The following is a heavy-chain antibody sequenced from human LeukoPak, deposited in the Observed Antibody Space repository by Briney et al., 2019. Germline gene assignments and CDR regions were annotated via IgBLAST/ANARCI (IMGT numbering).Heavy chain of an antibody. Sequence: PSETLSLTCTVSGYSISSGYYWGWIRQPPGKGLEWIGSIYHSGSTYYNPSLKSRVTISVDTSKNQFSLKLSSVTAADTAVYYCARDVRSHWVGQQLGLDYWGQGTLVTVSS. CDR3: ARDVRSHWVGQQLGLDY. D-gene: IGHD6-13*01. J-gene: IGHJ4*02. CDR1: GYSISSGYY. V-gene: IGHV4-38-2*02. CDR2: IYHSGST.